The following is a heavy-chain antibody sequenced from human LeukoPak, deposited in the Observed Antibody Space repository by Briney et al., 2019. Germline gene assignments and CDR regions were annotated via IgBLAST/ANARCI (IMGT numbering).Heavy chain of an antibody. D-gene: IGHD3-10*01. CDR1: GGSISGSSYY. CDR3: ARHYGP. Sequence: SEALSLTCTVSGGSISGSSYYWGWIRQPPGKGLEWIGSIYYSGSTYYNPSLKSRVTISVDTSKNQFSLKLNSVTATDTAVYSCARHYGPWGQGTLVTVSS. CDR2: IYYSGST. J-gene: IGHJ4*02. V-gene: IGHV4-39*01.